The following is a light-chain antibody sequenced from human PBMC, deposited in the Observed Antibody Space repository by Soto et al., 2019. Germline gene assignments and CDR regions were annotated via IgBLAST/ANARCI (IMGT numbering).Light chain of an antibody. Sequence: DIVLTQSPGTLSVSPGERATLSCRASQNVNNNYLAWYQQKPGQAPRLLIRGASSRATGLPDRFSGSGSGTAFTLTISRLEPEDFAVYYCQQYGSSPGTFGQGTKLEIK. CDR3: QQYGSSPGT. V-gene: IGKV3-20*01. J-gene: IGKJ2*01. CDR2: GAS. CDR1: QNVNNNY.